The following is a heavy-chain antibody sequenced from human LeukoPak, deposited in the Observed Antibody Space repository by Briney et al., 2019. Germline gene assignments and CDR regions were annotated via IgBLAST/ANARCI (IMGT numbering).Heavy chain of an antibody. D-gene: IGHD5-24*01. J-gene: IGHJ3*02. CDR1: GYTLSELS. Sequence: SVKVSCKVPGYTLSELSMHWVRQAPGQGLEWMGRIIPILGIANYAQKFQGRVTITADKSTSTAYMELSSLRSEDTAVYYCARGRDGYYAFDIWGQGTMVTVSS. CDR2: IIPILGIA. CDR3: ARGRDGYYAFDI. V-gene: IGHV1-69*04.